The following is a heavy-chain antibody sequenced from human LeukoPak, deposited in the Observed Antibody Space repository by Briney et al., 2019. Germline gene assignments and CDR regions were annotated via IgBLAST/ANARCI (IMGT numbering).Heavy chain of an antibody. CDR3: ARGTYYYDSSGQLPHDY. CDR1: GYTFTSYG. V-gene: IGHV1-18*01. Sequence: GASVKVSCKASGYTFTSYGISWVRQAPGQGLEWMGWISAYNGNTSYAQKLQGRVTMTTDTSTSTAYMELRSLRSDDTAVYYCARGTYYYDSSGQLPHDYWGQGTLVTVSS. J-gene: IGHJ4*02. D-gene: IGHD3-22*01. CDR2: ISAYNGNT.